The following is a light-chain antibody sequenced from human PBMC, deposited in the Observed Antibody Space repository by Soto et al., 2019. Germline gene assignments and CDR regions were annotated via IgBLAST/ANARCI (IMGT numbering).Light chain of an antibody. CDR3: QPYNNWPIT. CDR2: DTS. Sequence: VMTQSPATLSVSLGEGVTLSFSASQGIGACLDLYQHKPPQTPSLLIYDTSTRATGGPARFSGSRSGTEFTLTITHLQSEGFAIYYCQPYNNWPITFGGGTKV. CDR1: QGIGAC. V-gene: IGKV3-15*01. J-gene: IGKJ4*01.